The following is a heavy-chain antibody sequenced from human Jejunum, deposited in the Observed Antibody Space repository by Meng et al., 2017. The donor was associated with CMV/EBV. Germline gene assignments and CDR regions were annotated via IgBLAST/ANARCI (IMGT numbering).Heavy chain of an antibody. Sequence: VQLVVYGGGGVQPGGSLGISCVASGFTFRNYGMYWVRQTPGKGLEWVAFIRHDRSETYHGDSVKGRFSISRDNSKTTLYLQMNSLRPEDTAIYYCARQRANWGNLDSWGQGILVTVSS. V-gene: IGHV3-30*02. CDR1: GFTFRNYG. D-gene: IGHD3-16*01. J-gene: IGHJ4*02. CDR2: IRHDRSET. CDR3: ARQRANWGNLDS.